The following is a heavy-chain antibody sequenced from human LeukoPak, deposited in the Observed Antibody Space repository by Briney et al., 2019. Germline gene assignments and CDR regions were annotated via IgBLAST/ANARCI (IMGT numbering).Heavy chain of an antibody. CDR3: ARDLSARDYYYMDV. V-gene: IGHV3-30*03. Sequence: GRSLRLSCAASGFTFSSYGMHWVRQAPGKGLEWVAVISYDGSNKYYADSVKGRFTISRDNSKNTLYLQMNSLRAEDTAVYYCARDLSARDYYYMDVWGKGTTVTVSS. CDR2: ISYDGSNK. J-gene: IGHJ6*03. CDR1: GFTFSSYG.